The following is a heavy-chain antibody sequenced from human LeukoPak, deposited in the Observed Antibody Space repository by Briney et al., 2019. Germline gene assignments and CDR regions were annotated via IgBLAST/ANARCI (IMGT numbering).Heavy chain of an antibody. CDR3: TRHSSYYDSSGYYSY. D-gene: IGHD3-22*01. V-gene: IGHV3-73*01. J-gene: IGHJ4*02. CDR1: GFTFSGSD. CDR2: IRSKANSYAT. Sequence: GGSLRLSCAASGFTFSGSDMHWVRQASEKGLEGVGRIRSKANSYATTYAASVKGRLTISRDDSKNTAYLQMNSLKTEDTAVYFRTRHSSYYDSSGYYSYWGQGTLVTVSS.